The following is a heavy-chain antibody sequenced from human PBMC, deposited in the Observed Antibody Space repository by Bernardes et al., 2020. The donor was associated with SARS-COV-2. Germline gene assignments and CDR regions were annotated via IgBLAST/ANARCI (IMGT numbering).Heavy chain of an antibody. V-gene: IGHV1-24*01. CDR2: FDPEDGET. Sequence: ASVKVSCKVSGYTLTELSMHWVRQAPGKGLEWMGGFDPEDGETIYAQKFQGRVTMTEDTSTDTAYMELSSLRSEDTAVYYCATGPAYYGGNHPSDYWGQGTLVTVSS. D-gene: IGHD4-17*01. CDR1: GYTLTELS. CDR3: ATGPAYYGGNHPSDY. J-gene: IGHJ4*02.